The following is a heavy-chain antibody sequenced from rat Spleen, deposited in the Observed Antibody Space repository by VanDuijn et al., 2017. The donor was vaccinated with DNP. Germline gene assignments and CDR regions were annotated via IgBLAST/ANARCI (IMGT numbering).Heavy chain of an antibody. Sequence: EVQLVESGGGLVQPGRSLKLSCAASGFTFSNYVMAWVRQAPTKGLEWVASISTSGSRTYYPDSVKGRFTISRDNAKSTLYLQMNSLRSEDMATYYCARGNYPGINTFDNWGQGVMVTVSS. V-gene: IGHV5-25*01. J-gene: IGHJ2*01. CDR3: ARGNYPGINTFDN. CDR2: ISTSGSRT. D-gene: IGHD1-4*01. CDR1: GFTFSNYV.